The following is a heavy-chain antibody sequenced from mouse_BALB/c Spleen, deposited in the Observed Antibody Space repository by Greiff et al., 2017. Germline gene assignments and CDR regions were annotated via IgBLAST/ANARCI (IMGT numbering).Heavy chain of an antibody. CDR1: GDSITSGY. D-gene: IGHD2-4*01. CDR3: ARWYDYDEPFAY. CDR2: ISYSGST. J-gene: IGHJ3*01. V-gene: IGHV3-8*02. Sequence: EVHLVESGPSLVKPSQTLSLTCSVTGDSITSGYWNWIRKFPGNKLEYMGYISYSGSTYYNPSLKSRISITRDTSKNQYYLQLNSVTTEDTATYYCARWYDYDEPFAYWGQGTLVTVSA.